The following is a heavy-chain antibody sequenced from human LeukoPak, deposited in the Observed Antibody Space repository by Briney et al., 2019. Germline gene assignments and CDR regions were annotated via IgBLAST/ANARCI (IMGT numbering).Heavy chain of an antibody. CDR1: GGSISSSSYY. V-gene: IGHV4-39*07. J-gene: IGHJ4*02. D-gene: IGHD6-13*01. CDR3: ARDGFEEQLGYFDY. CDR2: IYYSGST. Sequence: PSENLSLTCTVSGGSISSSSYYWGWIRQPPGKGLEWIGSIYYSGSTYYNPSLKSRVTISVDTSKNQFSLKLSSVTAADTAVYYCARDGFEEQLGYFDYWGQGTLVTVSS.